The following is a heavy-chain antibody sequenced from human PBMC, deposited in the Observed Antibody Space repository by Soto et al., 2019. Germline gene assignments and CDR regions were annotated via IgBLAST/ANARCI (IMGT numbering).Heavy chain of an antibody. V-gene: IGHV3-21*01. D-gene: IGHD4-17*01. Sequence: EVQLVESGGGLVKPGGSLRLSCAASGFTFSSYSMNWVRQAPGKGLEWVSSISSSSSYIYYADSVKGRFTISRDNAKNSLYLQMNSRRAEDTAVYYCARDLRLPSDSGDRPGGHDAFDSWGQATMVTVSS. CDR3: ARDLRLPSDSGDRPGGHDAFDS. CDR1: GFTFSSYS. CDR2: ISSSSSYI. J-gene: IGHJ3*02.